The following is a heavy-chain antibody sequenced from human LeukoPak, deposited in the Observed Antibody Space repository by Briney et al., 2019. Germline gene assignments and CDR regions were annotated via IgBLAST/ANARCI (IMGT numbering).Heavy chain of an antibody. CDR3: AKRNYGSGSYVGGFDY. J-gene: IGHJ4*02. V-gene: IGHV3-23*01. Sequence: PGGSLRLSCAASGFTFSSYAMSWVRQAPGKGLEWVSAISGSGGSTYYADSVKGRFTISRDNSKYTLYLQMNSLRAEDTAVYYCAKRNYGSGSYVGGFDYWGQGTLVTVSS. D-gene: IGHD3-10*01. CDR2: ISGSGGST. CDR1: GFTFSSYA.